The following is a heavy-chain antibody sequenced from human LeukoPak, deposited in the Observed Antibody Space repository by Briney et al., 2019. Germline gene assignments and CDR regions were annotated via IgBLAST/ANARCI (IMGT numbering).Heavy chain of an antibody. J-gene: IGHJ4*02. V-gene: IGHV3-21*01. CDR3: ARYCSSTSCQGGDY. CDR1: GFTFSSYS. CDR2: ISSSSSYI. Sequence: GGSLRLSCAASGFTFSSYSMNWVRQAPGKGLEWVSSISSSSSYIYYADSVKGRFTISRDNAKNSLYLQMNSLRAEDTAVCYCARYCSSTSCQGGDYWGQGTLVTVSS. D-gene: IGHD2-2*01.